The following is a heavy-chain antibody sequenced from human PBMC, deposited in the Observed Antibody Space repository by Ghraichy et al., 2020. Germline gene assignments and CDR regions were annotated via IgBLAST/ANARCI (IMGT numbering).Heavy chain of an antibody. CDR1: GFTFSRYG. J-gene: IGHJ6*02. Sequence: SLRLSCAASGFTFSRYGMHWVRQAPGKGLEWVAVIWYDGSKKYYADSVKGRFTISRDNSKNTLYLQLNSLSAEDTAVYYCAKDSNPVLDYYFYGMDVWGQGTTVTVSS. CDR2: IWYDGSKK. CDR3: AKDSNPVLDYYFYGMDV. D-gene: IGHD3-3*01. V-gene: IGHV3-33*06.